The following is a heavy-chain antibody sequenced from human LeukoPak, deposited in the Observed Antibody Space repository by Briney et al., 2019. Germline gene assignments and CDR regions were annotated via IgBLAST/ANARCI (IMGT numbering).Heavy chain of an antibody. D-gene: IGHD4-17*01. V-gene: IGHV3-66*03. CDR1: GFSVSNYY. J-gene: IGHJ5*02. Sequence: GGSLRLSCAGSGFSVSNYYMSWVRQAPGKGLEWVSLIRDSGETFYADSVKGRFTISRDNSKNTMYLQMNRLRVEDTAVYFCARDRAVTQDWVEFDPWGQGTLVTVSP. CDR2: IRDSGET. CDR3: ARDRAVTQDWVEFDP.